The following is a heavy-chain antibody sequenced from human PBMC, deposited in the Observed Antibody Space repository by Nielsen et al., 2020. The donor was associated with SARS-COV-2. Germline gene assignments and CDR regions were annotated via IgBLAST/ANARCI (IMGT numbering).Heavy chain of an antibody. D-gene: IGHD3-9*01. J-gene: IGHJ6*03. CDR3: AREVRYFDWSIIAAYYYYYMDV. CDR2: LYYSGST. Sequence: WIRQPPGKGLEWIGYLYYSGSTNYNPSLKSRVTISVDTSKNQFSLKLSSVTAADTAVYYCAREVRYFDWSIIAAYYYYYMDVWGKGTTVTVSS. V-gene: IGHV4-59*12.